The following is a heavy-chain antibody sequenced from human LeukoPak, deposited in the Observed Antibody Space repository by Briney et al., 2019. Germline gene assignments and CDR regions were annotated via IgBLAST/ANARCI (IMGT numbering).Heavy chain of an antibody. CDR2: INHSGST. J-gene: IGHJ4*02. CDR1: GGSISSYY. Sequence: PSETLSLTCTVSGGSISSYYWSWIRQPPGKGLEWIGEINHSGSTNYNPSLKSRVTISVDTSKNQFSLKLSSVTAADTAVYYCARGRKWELRYFDYWGQGTLVAVSS. V-gene: IGHV4-34*01. D-gene: IGHD1-26*01. CDR3: ARGRKWELRYFDY.